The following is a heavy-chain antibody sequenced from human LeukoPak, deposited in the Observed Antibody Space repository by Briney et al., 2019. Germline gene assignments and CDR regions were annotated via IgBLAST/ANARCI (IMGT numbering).Heavy chain of an antibody. Sequence: NPSETLSLTCTVSGGSVSSGTYYWSWIRQPPGKGLEWIGYIYYSGSTNYNPSLKSRVTVSVDTSKNQCSLKLSSVTTADTAVYYCTRSTSLEAFDIWGQGTMVTVSS. D-gene: IGHD4-11*01. CDR2: IYYSGST. CDR1: GGSVSSGTYY. CDR3: TRSTSLEAFDI. J-gene: IGHJ3*02. V-gene: IGHV4-61*01.